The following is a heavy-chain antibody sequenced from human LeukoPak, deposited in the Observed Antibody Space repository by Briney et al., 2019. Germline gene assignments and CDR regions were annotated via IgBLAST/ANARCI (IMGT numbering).Heavy chain of an antibody. D-gene: IGHD1-26*01. V-gene: IGHV4-4*07. Sequence: PSETLSLTCTVSGGSISSYYWSWIRQSAGKGLEWIGHIDTSGSTDYYTSGSTDYNPSLKSRVTISVDKSKNHFSLKLSSVTAADTAVYYCAAFLSGTYWYFDYWGQGILVTDSS. CDR1: GGSISSYY. J-gene: IGHJ4*02. CDR3: AAFLSGTYWYFDY. CDR2: IDTSGSTDYYTSGST.